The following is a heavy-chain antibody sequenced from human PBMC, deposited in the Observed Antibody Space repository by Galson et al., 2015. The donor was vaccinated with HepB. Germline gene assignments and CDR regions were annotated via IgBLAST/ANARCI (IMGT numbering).Heavy chain of an antibody. V-gene: IGHV4-4*02. CDR1: GGSISSSNW. D-gene: IGHD3-16*01. Sequence: SETLSLTCAVSGGSISSSNWWSWVRQPPGKGLEWIGEVYYSGSTNYNPSLKSRVTISVDKSKNQFSLRLKSVTAADTAVYYCARGFGLRGWGGYFDSWGQGTLVAVSS. J-gene: IGHJ4*02. CDR3: ARGFGLRGWGGYFDS. CDR2: VYYSGST.